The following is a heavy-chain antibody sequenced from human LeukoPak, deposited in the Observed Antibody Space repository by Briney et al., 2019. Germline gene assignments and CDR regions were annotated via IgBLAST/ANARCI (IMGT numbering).Heavy chain of an antibody. V-gene: IGHV1-3*01. J-gene: IGHJ4*02. CDR3: ARGTPLWRFGELSQLDY. D-gene: IGHD3-10*01. CDR2: INAGNGNT. CDR1: GYIFTTYA. Sequence: ASVKVSCEASGYIFTTYALNWVRQAPGQGLEWMGWINAGNGNTKYSQKFQGRVTITRDTSASTAYMELSSLRSEDTAVYYCARGTPLWRFGELSQLDYWGQGTLVTVSS.